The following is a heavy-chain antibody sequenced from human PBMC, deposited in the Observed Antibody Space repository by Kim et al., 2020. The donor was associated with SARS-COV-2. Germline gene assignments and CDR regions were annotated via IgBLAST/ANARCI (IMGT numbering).Heavy chain of an antibody. D-gene: IGHD2-15*01. Sequence: SVKVSCKASGGTFSSYAISWVRQAPGQGLEWMGGIIPIFGTANYAQKFQGRVTITADESTSTAYMELSSLRSEDTAVYYCARAGVGYCSGGSCTEDAFDIWGQGTMVTVSS. CDR3: ARAGVGYCSGGSCTEDAFDI. CDR1: GGTFSSYA. V-gene: IGHV1-69*13. CDR2: IIPIFGTA. J-gene: IGHJ3*02.